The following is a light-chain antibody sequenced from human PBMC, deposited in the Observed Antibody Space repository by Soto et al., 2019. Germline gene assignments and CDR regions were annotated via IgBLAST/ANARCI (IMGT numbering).Light chain of an antibody. CDR2: AAT. J-gene: IGKJ2*01. Sequence: DIQLTQSPSPLSATLGDRVTITCRANQSISNYLHWYQQKPRKAPRLLLYAATTLQSGVPSRFSSSGSGTEFTLTISGLQPEDFATYYCQHCYSVVPYTFDPGTKLDIK. CDR3: QHCYSVVPYT. V-gene: IGKV1-39*01. CDR1: QSISNY.